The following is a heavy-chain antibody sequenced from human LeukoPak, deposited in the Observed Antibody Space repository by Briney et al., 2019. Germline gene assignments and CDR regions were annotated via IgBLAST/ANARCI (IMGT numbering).Heavy chain of an antibody. D-gene: IGHD4/OR15-4a*01. CDR1: GFIFSNYW. CDR3: ARDTLGEGEDANYAVYYFDY. V-gene: IGHV3-7*01. Sequence: GGSLRLSCAASGFIFSNYWMSWVRQAPGKGLEWVANIKQDGSEKYYVDSVKGRFTISRDNAKNSLDLQMNSLRAEDTVVYYCARDTLGEGEDANYAVYYFDYWGQGTPVTVSS. J-gene: IGHJ4*02. CDR2: IKQDGSEK.